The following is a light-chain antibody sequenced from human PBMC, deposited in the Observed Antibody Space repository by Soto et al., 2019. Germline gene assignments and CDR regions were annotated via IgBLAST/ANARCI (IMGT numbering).Light chain of an antibody. J-gene: IGKJ2*01. CDR2: DAS. Sequence: EIVMTHSPATLSVSPGERATLSCRASQSVGGNLAWYQQRPGRAPRLLIYDASTRATDIPARFSGSGSGTEFTLTISSRQSEDFALYYCQQYNNWPLYTFGQGTKLEIK. V-gene: IGKV3-15*01. CDR1: QSVGGN. CDR3: QQYNNWPLYT.